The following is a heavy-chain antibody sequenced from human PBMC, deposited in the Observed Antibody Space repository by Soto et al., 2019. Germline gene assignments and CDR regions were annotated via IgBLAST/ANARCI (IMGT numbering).Heavy chain of an antibody. CDR1: GGSISGHY. J-gene: IGHJ6*02. Sequence: QVQLQESGPGLVRPSETLSLTCNVSGGSISGHYWAWIRQPAGKGLEWIGRIYSTGSTNYNPSLESRVTLSVDTSKKRFSLKINSVTLADTAVYYCAREKGYYYSGMDVWGQGTTVAVSS. V-gene: IGHV4-4*07. CDR3: AREKGYYYSGMDV. CDR2: IYSTGST.